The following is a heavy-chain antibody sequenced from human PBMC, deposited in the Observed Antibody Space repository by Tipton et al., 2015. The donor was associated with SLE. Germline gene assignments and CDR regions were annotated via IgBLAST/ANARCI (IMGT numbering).Heavy chain of an antibody. V-gene: IGHV3-74*01. CDR3: AKGDYGGNSAHFDY. J-gene: IGHJ4*02. D-gene: IGHD4-23*01. CDR2: FYDGVGSRT. Sequence: GSLRLSCAASGFTFSNYWMHWVRQAPGKGLVWVSIFYDGVGSRTDYADFVEGRFTMSRDMSQNTLYLQMNSLRAEDTALYYCAKGDYGGNSAHFDYWGQGTLVTVSS. CDR1: GFTFSNYW.